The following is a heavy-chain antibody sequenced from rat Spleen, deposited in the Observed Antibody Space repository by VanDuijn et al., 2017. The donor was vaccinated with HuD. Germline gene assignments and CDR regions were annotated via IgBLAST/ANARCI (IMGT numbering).Heavy chain of an antibody. CDR3: TREDWVLDY. CDR2: INYDGSST. D-gene: IGHD5-1*01. Sequence: EVQLVESGGGLVQPGRSLKISCAASGFIFSDYHLAWVRQAPTKGLEWVASINYDGSSTYYRDSVKGRFTISRDNAKSTLYLQMNSLRSEDTATYYCTREDWVLDYWGQGVMVTVSS. J-gene: IGHJ2*01. CDR1: GFIFSDYH. V-gene: IGHV5-20*01.